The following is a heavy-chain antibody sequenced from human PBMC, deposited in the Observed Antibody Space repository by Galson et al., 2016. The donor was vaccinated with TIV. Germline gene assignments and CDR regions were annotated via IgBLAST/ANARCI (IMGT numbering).Heavy chain of an antibody. J-gene: IGHJ4*02. V-gene: IGHV5-51*03. D-gene: IGHD6-25*01. Sequence: QSGAEVKEPGESLKISCKGSGYRFSNYWIAWVRQMPGKGLEWMGVIYPVDSDTRYSPSFQGQVTISADKSISTAYLQLNSLKASDSAIYYCARERDSGYAYYFDFWGQGTLVTVSS. CDR2: IYPVDSDT. CDR3: ARERDSGYAYYFDF. CDR1: GYRFSNYW.